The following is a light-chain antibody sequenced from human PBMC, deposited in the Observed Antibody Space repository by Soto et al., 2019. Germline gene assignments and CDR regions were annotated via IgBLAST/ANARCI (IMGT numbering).Light chain of an antibody. CDR2: TTS. V-gene: IGKV3-15*01. J-gene: IGKJ4*01. Sequence: ELVLTQSPATLSLSPGERATLSCRASRSVSSYLAWYQQKPGXXPRLLIYTTSTRAPGIPARFSGXGSGXXFTRSISHLQSQEVAVYYCPQYNNWPDSFGGVTTVDIK. CDR3: PQYNNWPDS. CDR1: RSVSSY.